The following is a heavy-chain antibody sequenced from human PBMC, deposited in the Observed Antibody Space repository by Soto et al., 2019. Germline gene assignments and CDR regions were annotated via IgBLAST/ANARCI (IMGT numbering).Heavy chain of an antibody. Sequence: SETLSLTCSVSGASISSYYWRWIPQPPGKRLDWIGYVYYSGSTDYSPSLKSRVTRSADTSKNQFPLRLSSVTAAATAVYYCARSEGFGWLDYWGQGFLVTASS. D-gene: IGHD5-18*01. V-gene: IGHV4-59*12. CDR2: VYYSGST. CDR3: ARSEGFGWLDY. J-gene: IGHJ4*02. CDR1: GASISSYY.